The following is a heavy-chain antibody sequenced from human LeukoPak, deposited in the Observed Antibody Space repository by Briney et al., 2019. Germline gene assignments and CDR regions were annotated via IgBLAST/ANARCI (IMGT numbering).Heavy chain of an antibody. CDR3: ARGEGYDILTGYYNANFDY. V-gene: IGHV3-64*04. CDR1: GFTFSSYA. D-gene: IGHD3-9*01. J-gene: IGHJ4*02. Sequence: GGSLRLSCAASGFTFSSYAMHWVRQAPGKGLEYVSAISSNGGSTYYANSVKGRFTISRDNAKNSLYLQMNSLRAEDTAVYYCARGEGYDILTGYYNANFDYWGQGTLVTVSS. CDR2: ISSNGGST.